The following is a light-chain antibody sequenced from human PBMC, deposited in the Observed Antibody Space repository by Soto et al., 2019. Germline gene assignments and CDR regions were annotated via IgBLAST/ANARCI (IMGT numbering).Light chain of an antibody. V-gene: IGKV1-9*01. CDR2: AAS. CDR1: QGLSSY. J-gene: IGKJ4*01. Sequence: IQLTQSPSSLSASVGDRVTITCRAGQGLSSYLAWYQQKPGKAPKLLIYAASTLQSGVPSRFSGSGSETDFTLTISSLQAEDFATYYCQQVNSYPLTFGGGTKVDIK. CDR3: QQVNSYPLT.